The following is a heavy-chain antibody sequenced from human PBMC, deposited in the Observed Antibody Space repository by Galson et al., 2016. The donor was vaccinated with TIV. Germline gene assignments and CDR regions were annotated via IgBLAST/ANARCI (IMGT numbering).Heavy chain of an antibody. Sequence: QSGAEVKKPGESLKISCKGSGYSFTGSWIDWVRQVPGKGLEWMGVIYPGDSDTKYSPAFHGHVTISVDTSISTAFLEWSSLKASDTAIYYCARRGREETNGGGLEVWGQGTTVTVSS. V-gene: IGHV5-51*01. J-gene: IGHJ6*02. CDR2: IYPGDSDT. D-gene: IGHD7-27*01. CDR3: ARRGREETNGGGLEV. CDR1: GYSFTGSW.